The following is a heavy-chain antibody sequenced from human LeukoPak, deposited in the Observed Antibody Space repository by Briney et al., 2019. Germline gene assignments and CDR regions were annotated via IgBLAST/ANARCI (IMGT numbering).Heavy chain of an antibody. CDR2: INQNGGGK. CDR1: GFTLSDSW. V-gene: IGHV3-7*05. J-gene: IGHJ5*01. CDR3: ARGIGWFEY. D-gene: IGHD2-15*01. Sequence: GGSLRLSCAASGFTLSDSWMTWVRQAPGKGLEWVANINQNGGGKEYVDSVKGRFTISRDNAKNSLFLQMNRLRAEDTAVYYCARGIGWFEYWGQGTLVTVSS.